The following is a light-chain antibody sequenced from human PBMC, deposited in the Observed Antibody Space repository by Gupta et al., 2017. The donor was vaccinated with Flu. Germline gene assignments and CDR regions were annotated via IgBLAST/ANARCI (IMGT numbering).Light chain of an antibody. CDR3: QQYNDWRT. V-gene: IGKV3-15*01. CDR2: GAS. CDR1: QAVSSN. Sequence: PGEEATLSCRASQAVSSNLAWYQHKPGQAPRLLIYGASTRAAGVPARFSGSGSGTEFTLTISSLQSEDFAVYYCQQYNDWRTFGQGTRV. J-gene: IGKJ1*01.